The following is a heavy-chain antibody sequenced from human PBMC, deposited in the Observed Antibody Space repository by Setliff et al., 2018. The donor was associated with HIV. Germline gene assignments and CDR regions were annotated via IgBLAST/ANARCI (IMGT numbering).Heavy chain of an antibody. CDR3: AGCYPVSYYYYMDV. CDR1: GGSISSGGYY. Sequence: PSETLSLTCTVSGGSISSGGYYWSWIRQQQGKGLEWIGYIYYSGSTYYNPSLKSRVTISVDTSKNQFSLWLSSVTAADTAVYYCAGCYPVSYYYYMDVWGKGTTVTVSS. D-gene: IGHD3-16*02. CDR2: IYYSGST. V-gene: IGHV4-31*03. J-gene: IGHJ6*03.